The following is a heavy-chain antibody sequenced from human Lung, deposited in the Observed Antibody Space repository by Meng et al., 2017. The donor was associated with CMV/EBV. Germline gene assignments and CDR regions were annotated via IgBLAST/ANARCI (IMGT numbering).Heavy chain of an antibody. CDR1: GGSFSGYD. CDR2: INHRGST. Sequence: LSCAVYGGSFSGYDWSWIRQSPGKGLEWIGEINHRGSTNYNPSLKSRLTISVDTSQNQFSLKLTSVTAADTAVYYCARVSTSVTMIVVVITAASLAYDSXGQGXLVTVSS. CDR3: ARVSTSVTMIVVVITAASLAYDS. D-gene: IGHD3-22*01. J-gene: IGHJ4*02. V-gene: IGHV4-34*01.